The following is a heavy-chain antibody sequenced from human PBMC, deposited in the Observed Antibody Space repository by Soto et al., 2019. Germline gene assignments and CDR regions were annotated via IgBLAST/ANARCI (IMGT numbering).Heavy chain of an antibody. J-gene: IGHJ4*02. D-gene: IGHD6-13*01. CDR3: PRIVWYGNIWYVDY. CDR1: GFTFSSYW. CDR2: IKRDGSEQ. V-gene: IGHV3-7*05. Sequence: GGSLRLSCAASGFTFSSYWMTWVRQTPGKGLEWVASIKRDGSEQHFVDSVKGRFTISRDNAKNSLYLQMNSLRADDTAVYFCPRIVWYGNIWYVDYWGQGTLVTVSS.